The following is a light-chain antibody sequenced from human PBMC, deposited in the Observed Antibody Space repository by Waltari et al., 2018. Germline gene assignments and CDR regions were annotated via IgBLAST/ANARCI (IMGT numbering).Light chain of an antibody. CDR3: QQYYGTPQFT. CDR2: WAS. J-gene: IGKJ3*01. CDR1: QSVLYTSDNKNY. Sequence: DIVMTQSPDSLAVSLVERATINCKSSQSVLYTSDNKNYLAWYQQRPGQPPKLLIYWASTRVSGVPERFSGSGYGTDFTLTISSLQAEDVAVYYCQQYYGTPQFTFGPGTRVDIK. V-gene: IGKV4-1*01.